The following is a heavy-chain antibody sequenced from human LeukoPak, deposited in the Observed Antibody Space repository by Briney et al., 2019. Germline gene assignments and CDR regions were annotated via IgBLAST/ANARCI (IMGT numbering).Heavy chain of an antibody. CDR2: IYASGTT. D-gene: IGHD6-13*01. CDR1: GDSISNYY. V-gene: IGHV4-4*07. Sequence: SETLSLTCIVSGDSISNYYWSWIRQPAGKGLEWIGRIYASGTTNYNPSLQSRVTMSVDTYKNQFSLKLTSVTAADTAVYYCAREAAAGAFYFDYWGQGTLDTVPS. CDR3: AREAAAGAFYFDY. J-gene: IGHJ4*02.